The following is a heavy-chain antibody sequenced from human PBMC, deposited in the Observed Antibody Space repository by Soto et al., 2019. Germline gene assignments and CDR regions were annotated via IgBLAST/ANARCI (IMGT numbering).Heavy chain of an antibody. D-gene: IGHD3-22*01. J-gene: IGHJ4*02. CDR2: ISYDGDRK. CDR3: ARGSVHYYDSSGHYLPLDY. Sequence: QVHLVESGGGVVQPGTPPSLPPPAPPLPLPPPPPPPPPPPPPTPPEWVTVISYDGDRKYYADSVKGRLTISRDNSKNTLFLQMNSLRVEDTAVYYCARGSVHYYDSSGHYLPLDYWGQGTLVTVSS. CDR1: PLPLPPPP. V-gene: IGHV3-30-3*01.